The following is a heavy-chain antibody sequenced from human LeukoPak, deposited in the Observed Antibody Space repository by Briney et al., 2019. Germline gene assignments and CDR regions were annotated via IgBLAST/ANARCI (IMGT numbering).Heavy chain of an antibody. CDR2: IYHSGGT. CDR3: ARVNGDHLDY. Sequence: SETLSLTCTVSGGSISSYYWSWIRQAPGKGLEWIGYIYHSGGTNYNPSLKNRVTISVDTSKKQFSLRLSSVTAADAAVYYCARVNGDHLDYWGQGTLVTVSS. V-gene: IGHV4-59*01. CDR1: GGSISSYY. J-gene: IGHJ4*02. D-gene: IGHD4-17*01.